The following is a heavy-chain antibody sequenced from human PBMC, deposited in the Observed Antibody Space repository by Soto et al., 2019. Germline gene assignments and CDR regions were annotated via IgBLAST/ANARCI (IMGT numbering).Heavy chain of an antibody. D-gene: IGHD3-9*01. Sequence: SVKVSCKSSGYTFSDFYIHWVRQAPGQGLEWMGGIIPVFRTTNYEQKLQGRVTITADGSTSTAYMELSSLTSADNAVYYCARSSPYRLIFFPAGNQYYFPTDVLRQATTVT. V-gene: IGHV1-69*01. CDR3: ARSSPYRLIFFPAGNQYYFPTDV. CDR2: IIPVFRTT. CDR1: GYTFSDFY. J-gene: IGHJ6*02.